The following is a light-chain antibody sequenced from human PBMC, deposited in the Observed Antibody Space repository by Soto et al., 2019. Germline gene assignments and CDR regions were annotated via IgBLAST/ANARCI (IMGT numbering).Light chain of an antibody. J-gene: IGKJ4*01. V-gene: IGKV3-11*01. CDR2: DAS. CDR1: QSVRTY. CDR3: QQRINWRST. Sequence: EIVMTQSPATLSVSPGEIATLSCRASQSVRTYVAWYQQKAGQAPRLLIYDASNRATGIPARFSGSGSGTDFTLTISSLEPEDFAVYFCQQRINWRSTFGGGTKVDI.